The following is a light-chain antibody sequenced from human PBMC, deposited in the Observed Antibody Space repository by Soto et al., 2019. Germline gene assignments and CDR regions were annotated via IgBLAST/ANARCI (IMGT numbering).Light chain of an antibody. V-gene: IGKV3-20*01. CDR2: DAS. Sequence: EIVLTQSPGTLSLSPGERVTLSCRASQSVTSTYLAWYQQNPGQAPRLLIYDASTRATGIPDRFSGSGSGTDFTLTISRLEPEDFAVYYCQQYGRSPGLLTFGPGTKVDIK. CDR1: QSVTSTY. J-gene: IGKJ3*01. CDR3: QQYGRSPGLLT.